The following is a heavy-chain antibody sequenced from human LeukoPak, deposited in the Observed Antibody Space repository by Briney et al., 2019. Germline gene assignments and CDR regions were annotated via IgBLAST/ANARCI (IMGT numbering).Heavy chain of an antibody. CDR2: IWYDGSNK. CDR1: GITFRSYG. D-gene: IGHD2-15*01. V-gene: IGHV3-33*01. CDR3: ATDRATQYFDY. J-gene: IGHJ4*02. Sequence: SLRLSCAASGITFRSYGMHWVRQAPGKGLEWVAFIWYDGSNKYYADSVKGRFTISRDNSRNTLFLQMNSLRAEDTAVYYYATDRATQYFDYWGQGTLVSVSS.